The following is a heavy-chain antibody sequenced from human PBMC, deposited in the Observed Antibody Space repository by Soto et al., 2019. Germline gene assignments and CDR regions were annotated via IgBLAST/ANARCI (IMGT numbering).Heavy chain of an antibody. CDR2: IIPIFGTA. D-gene: IGHD3-3*01. V-gene: IGHV1-69*06. Sequence: SVKVSCKASGGTFSSYAISWVRQAPGQGLEWMGGIIPIFGTANYAQKFQGRVTITADKSTSTAYMELSSLRSEDTAVYYCARGSITIFGVVPPDDYWGQGTPVTVSS. CDR3: ARGSITIFGVVPPDDY. CDR1: GGTFSSYA. J-gene: IGHJ4*02.